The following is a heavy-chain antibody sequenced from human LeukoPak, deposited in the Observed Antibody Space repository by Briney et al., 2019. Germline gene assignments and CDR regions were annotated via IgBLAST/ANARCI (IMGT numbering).Heavy chain of an antibody. V-gene: IGHV1-2*02. CDR2: INPNSGGT. D-gene: IGHD5-24*01. Sequence: ASVKVSCKASGYTFSGHYLNWVRQAPGQGLEWMGWINPNSGGTKYAQNFQGRVTMTRDTFISTAYLELSRLSSDDTAVYFCARSPRHGYNPYCFDSWGHGTLVTVSS. CDR1: GYTFSGHY. CDR3: ARSPRHGYNPYCFDS. J-gene: IGHJ4*01.